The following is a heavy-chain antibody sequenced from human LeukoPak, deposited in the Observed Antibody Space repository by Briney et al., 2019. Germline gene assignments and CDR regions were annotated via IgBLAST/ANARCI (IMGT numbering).Heavy chain of an antibody. CDR2: IIPIVGTA. V-gene: IGHV1-69*13. CDR3: ARDRPYIAVAGTFGAFDI. CDR1: GGTFSSYA. Sequence: ASVKVSCKASGGTFSSYAISWVRQAPGQGLDWMGGIIPIVGTANYAQKFQGRVTITADESTSTAYMELSSLRSEDTAVYYCARDRPYIAVAGTFGAFDIWGQGTMVTVSS. D-gene: IGHD6-19*01. J-gene: IGHJ3*02.